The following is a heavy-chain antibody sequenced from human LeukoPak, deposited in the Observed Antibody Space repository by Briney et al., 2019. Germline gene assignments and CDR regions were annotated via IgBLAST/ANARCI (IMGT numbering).Heavy chain of an antibody. Sequence: GGSLRLSCAASGFTFSSYAMHWVRQAPGKGLEWVAVISYDGSNKYYADSVKGRFTISRDNSKNTLYLQMNSLRAEDTAVYYCASIVLNDFDYWGQGTLVTVSP. J-gene: IGHJ4*02. CDR2: ISYDGSNK. CDR1: GFTFSSYA. D-gene: IGHD2-8*02. CDR3: ASIVLNDFDY. V-gene: IGHV3-30-3*01.